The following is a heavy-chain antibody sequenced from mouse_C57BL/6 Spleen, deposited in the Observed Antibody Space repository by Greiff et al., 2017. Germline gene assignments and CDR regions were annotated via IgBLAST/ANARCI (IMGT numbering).Heavy chain of an antibody. CDR3: ARPYDYDGSFAY. V-gene: IGHV1-26*01. CDR2: INPNNGGT. J-gene: IGHJ3*01. CDR1: GYTFTDYY. D-gene: IGHD2-4*01. Sequence: VQLQQSGPELVKPGASVKISCKASGYTFTDYYMNWVKQSHGKSLEWIGDINPNNGGTSYNQKFKGKATLTVDKSSSTAYMELRRLTSEDSAVYYCARPYDYDGSFAYWGQGTLVTVSA.